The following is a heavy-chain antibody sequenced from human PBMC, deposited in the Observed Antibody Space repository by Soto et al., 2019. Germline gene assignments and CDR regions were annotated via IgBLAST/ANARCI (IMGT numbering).Heavy chain of an antibody. CDR3: ARAPPGPSPRWGV. D-gene: IGHD3-16*01. Sequence: SETLSLTCAVSGGSMSRGGQSWSWIRQPPGKGLEWLGFIYYTGSTYYNPSLKSRVTLSVDRSKNQFSLNLTSVTAADTAMYFCARAPPGPSPRWGVWGQGTTVTVSS. CDR2: IYYTGST. J-gene: IGHJ6*02. V-gene: IGHV4-30-2*01. CDR1: GGSMSRGGQS.